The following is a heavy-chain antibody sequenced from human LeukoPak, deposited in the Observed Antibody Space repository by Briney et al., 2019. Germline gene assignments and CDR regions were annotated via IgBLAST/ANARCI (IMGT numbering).Heavy chain of an antibody. CDR1: GGSVSSGSYY. CDR3: ARGVPKNYYYGMDV. V-gene: IGHV4-61*01. Sequence: PSETLSLTCTVSGGSVSSGSYYWSWIRQPPGKGLEWIGYIYYSGSTNYNPSLKSRVTISVDTSKNQFSLKLSSVTAADTAAYYCARGVPKNYYYGMDVWGKGTTVTVSS. CDR2: IYYSGST. J-gene: IGHJ6*04.